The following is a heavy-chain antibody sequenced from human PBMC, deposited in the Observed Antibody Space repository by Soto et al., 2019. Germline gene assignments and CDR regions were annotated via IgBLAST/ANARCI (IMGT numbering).Heavy chain of an antibody. V-gene: IGHV3-23*01. J-gene: IGHJ4*02. D-gene: IGHD2-21*01. Sequence: EVQLLESGGGLVQPGGSLRLSCAASGFTFSNYAMSWVRQAPGKGLEWVSGISGGGGSPYYADSVKGRFTISRDNSKNTLYLQMISLGAEATAVYYCAHNCGVDWHSVFLYWGQGTLVIVSS. CDR2: ISGGGGSP. CDR1: GFTFSNYA. CDR3: AHNCGVDWHSVFLY.